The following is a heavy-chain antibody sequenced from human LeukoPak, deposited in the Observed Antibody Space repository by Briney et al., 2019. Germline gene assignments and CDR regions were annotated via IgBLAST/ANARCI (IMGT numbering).Heavy chain of an antibody. D-gene: IGHD4-23*01. V-gene: IGHV4-59*01. J-gene: IGHJ4*02. CDR1: GGSISSDY. CDR2: IHYSGST. CDR3: ARGDYGGNRFEY. Sequence: SETLSLTCTVSGGSISSDYWSWIRQPPGKGLEWIGYIHYSGSTNYNPSLKSRVTISVDTSKNQFSLKLSSVTAADTAVYYCARGDYGGNRFEYWGQGTLVTVSS.